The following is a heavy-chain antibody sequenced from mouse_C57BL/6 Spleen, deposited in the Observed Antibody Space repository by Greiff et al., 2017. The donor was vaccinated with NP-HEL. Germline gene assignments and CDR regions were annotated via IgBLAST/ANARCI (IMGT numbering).Heavy chain of an antibody. Sequence: QVQLQQSGPELVKPGASVKISCKASGYAFSSSWMNWVKQRPGKGLEWIGRIYPGDGDTNYNGKFKGKATLTADKSSSTAYMQLSSLTSEDSAVYFCATPYGNYGGDYWGQGTSVTVSS. V-gene: IGHV1-82*01. CDR3: ATPYGNYGGDY. CDR2: IYPGDGDT. D-gene: IGHD2-1*01. J-gene: IGHJ4*01. CDR1: GYAFSSSW.